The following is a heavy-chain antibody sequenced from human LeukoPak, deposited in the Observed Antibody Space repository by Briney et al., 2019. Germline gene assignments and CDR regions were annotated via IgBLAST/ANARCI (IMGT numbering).Heavy chain of an antibody. CDR3: ARGRKGRAYNGEGGFDY. Sequence: ASVKVSCKASGYTFTSYGINWVRQATGQGLEWMGWMNPNSGETGYAQKFQGRVTMTSNSYISTAYMEVNSLRSEDTAVYYCARGRKGRAYNGEGGFDYWGQGTLVTVSS. J-gene: IGHJ4*02. CDR1: GYTFTSYG. CDR2: MNPNSGET. D-gene: IGHD2-21*01. V-gene: IGHV1-8*01.